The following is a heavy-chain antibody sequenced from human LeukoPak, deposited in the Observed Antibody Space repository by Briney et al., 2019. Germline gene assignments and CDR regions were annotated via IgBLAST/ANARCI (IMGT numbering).Heavy chain of an antibody. CDR1: GFTFSDFA. CDR3: TRDRNDYGDPDAFGI. D-gene: IGHD4-17*01. Sequence: PGGSLRLSCAASGFTFSDFAMNWVRQAPGKGPEWVSSITRVSTYIYYAESVQGRFTISRDNHKDLLYLQLNSLRGDDTGIYYCTRDRNDYGDPDAFGIWGQGTVVTVSS. J-gene: IGHJ3*02. V-gene: IGHV3-21*01. CDR2: ITRVSTYI.